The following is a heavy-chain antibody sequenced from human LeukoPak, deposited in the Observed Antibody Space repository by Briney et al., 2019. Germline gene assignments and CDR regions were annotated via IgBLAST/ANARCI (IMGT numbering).Heavy chain of an antibody. CDR1: RGTFSSYA. CDR2: IIPIFGTA. Sequence: GASVKVSCKASRGTFSSYAISWVRQAPGQGLEWMGGIIPIFGTANYAQKFQGRVTITTDESTSTAYMELGSLRSEDTAVYYCAVPVAGISPYYYYIDVWGIRTTVTVSS. V-gene: IGHV1-69*05. CDR3: AVPVAGISPYYYYIDV. J-gene: IGHJ6*03. D-gene: IGHD6-19*01.